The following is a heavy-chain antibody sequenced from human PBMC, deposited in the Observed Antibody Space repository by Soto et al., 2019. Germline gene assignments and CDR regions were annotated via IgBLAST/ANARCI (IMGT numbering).Heavy chain of an antibody. CDR1: GFTFSSYA. CDR3: AKTYGDYGLDYYYGMDV. V-gene: IGHV3-23*01. J-gene: IGHJ6*02. CDR2: ISGSGGST. D-gene: IGHD4-17*01. Sequence: GGSLRLSCAASGFTFSSYAMSWVRQAPGKGLEWVSAISGSGGSTYYADSVKGRFTISRDNSKNTLYLQVNSLRAEDTAVYYCAKTYGDYGLDYYYGMDVWGQGTTVTVSS.